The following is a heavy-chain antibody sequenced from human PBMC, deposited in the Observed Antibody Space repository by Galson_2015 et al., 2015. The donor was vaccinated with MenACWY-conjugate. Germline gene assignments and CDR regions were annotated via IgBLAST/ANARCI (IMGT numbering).Heavy chain of an antibody. D-gene: IGHD3-10*01. V-gene: IGHV3-30*04. CDR1: GFSFSSYP. Sequence: SLRLSCAASGFSFSSYPMHWVRQTPGKGLEWVALISYDRSKKYYADSVKGRFTISRDTSENTLFLQMNSLRADDTAVYYCARDSVLLWFGEHIDFWGQGTLVTVSS. CDR3: ARDSVLLWFGEHIDF. J-gene: IGHJ4*02. CDR2: ISYDRSKK.